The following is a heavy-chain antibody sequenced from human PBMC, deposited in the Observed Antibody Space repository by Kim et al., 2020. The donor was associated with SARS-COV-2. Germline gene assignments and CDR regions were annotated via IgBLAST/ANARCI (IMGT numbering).Heavy chain of an antibody. Sequence: NSTPSLKSRVTISVDTSKNQFSPKLSAVTAADTAVYYCAGAYSSGWSFDYWGQGTLVTVSS. CDR3: AGAYSSGWSFDY. J-gene: IGHJ4*02. D-gene: IGHD6-19*01. V-gene: IGHV4-4*09.